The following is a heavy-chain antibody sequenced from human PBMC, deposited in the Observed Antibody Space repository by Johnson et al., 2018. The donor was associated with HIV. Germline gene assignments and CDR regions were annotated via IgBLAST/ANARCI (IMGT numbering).Heavy chain of an antibody. CDR1: GFTFDDYA. J-gene: IGHJ3*02. Sequence: VQLVESGGGLVQPGRSLRLSCAASGFTFDDYAMHWVRQAPGKGLEWVSGISWNSGSIGYADSVKGRFTISRDNAKNSLYLQMNSLRAEDTALYYCAKDLGIVGAVHRTFDIWGQGTMVTVSS. CDR2: ISWNSGSI. CDR3: AKDLGIVGAVHRTFDI. D-gene: IGHD1-26*01. V-gene: IGHV3-9*01.